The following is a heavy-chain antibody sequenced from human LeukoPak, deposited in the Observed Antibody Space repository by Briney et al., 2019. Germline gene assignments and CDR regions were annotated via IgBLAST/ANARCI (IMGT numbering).Heavy chain of an antibody. CDR3: ARAAVAARLDY. J-gene: IGHJ4*02. CDR2: INAGNGNT. CDR1: GYTFTSNA. D-gene: IGHD6-19*01. V-gene: IGHV1-3*03. Sequence: GASVKVSCKASGYTFTSNAIHWVRQAPGQSLEWMGWINAGNGNTKYSQEFQGRVTLTRDTSASTAYMELSSLKSDDMAVYYCARAAVAARLDYWGRGTLVTVSS.